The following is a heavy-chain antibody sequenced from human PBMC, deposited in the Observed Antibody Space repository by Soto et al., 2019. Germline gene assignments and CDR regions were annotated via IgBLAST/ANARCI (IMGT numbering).Heavy chain of an antibody. CDR2: IYYSGST. J-gene: IGHJ6*02. CDR3: ARIGDFWSGFFGCMDV. CDR1: GGSISSSSYY. V-gene: IGHV4-39*01. Sequence: PSETLSLTCTVSGGSISSSSYYWCWIRQPPGKGLEWIGSIYYSGSTYYSASLKSRVTISVDMTKNQFSLKLSSVTAADTGVYYCARIGDFWSGFFGCMDVWGQGTTVTVSS. D-gene: IGHD3-3*01.